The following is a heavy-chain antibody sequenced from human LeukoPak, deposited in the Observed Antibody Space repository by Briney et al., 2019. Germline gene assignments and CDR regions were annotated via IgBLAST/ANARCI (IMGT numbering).Heavy chain of an antibody. CDR1: GFTFSSYA. V-gene: IGHV3-23*01. D-gene: IGHD3-22*01. J-gene: IGHJ4*02. CDR2: ISGSGGST. CDR3: AKDVTMIVVVLFDY. Sequence: PGGSLRLSCAASGFTFSSYAMSWVRQAPGKGLGWVSAISGSGGSTYYADSVKGRFTISRDNSKNTLYLQMNSLRVEDTAVYYCAKDVTMIVVVLFDYWGQGTLVTVSS.